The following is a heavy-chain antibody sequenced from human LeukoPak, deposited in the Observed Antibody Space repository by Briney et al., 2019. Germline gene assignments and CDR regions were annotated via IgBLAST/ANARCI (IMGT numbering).Heavy chain of an antibody. CDR1: GGSITTYF. Sequence: SETLSLTCTVSGGSITTYFWSWIRQTPRKGLEGVGTFYYSGRTYYNPSLNSRVSVSVDTSQNHFSLHPNSVTAADTAVYYCATLRRYGSGTNYPPGYFDYWGQGTLVSVSS. CDR3: ATLRRYGSGTNYPPGYFDY. V-gene: IGHV4-59*05. D-gene: IGHD3-10*01. J-gene: IGHJ4*02. CDR2: FYYSGRT.